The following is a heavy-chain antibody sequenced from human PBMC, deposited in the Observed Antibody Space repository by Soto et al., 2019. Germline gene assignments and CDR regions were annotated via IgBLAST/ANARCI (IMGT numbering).Heavy chain of an antibody. Sequence: PGGSLRLSCAASGFTFGDYAMSWFRQAPGKGLEWVGFIRSKAYGGTTEYAASVKGRFTISRDDSKSIAYLQMNSLRTEDTAVYYCTRDWPGSANLQFYYYGMDVWGQGTTVTVSS. J-gene: IGHJ6*02. V-gene: IGHV3-49*03. CDR2: IRSKAYGGTT. CDR1: GFTFGDYA. D-gene: IGHD4-4*01. CDR3: TRDWPGSANLQFYYYGMDV.